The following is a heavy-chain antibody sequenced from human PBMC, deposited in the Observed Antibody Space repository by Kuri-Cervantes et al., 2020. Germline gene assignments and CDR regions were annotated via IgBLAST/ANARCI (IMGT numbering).Heavy chain of an antibody. CDR1: GFTFDDYA. Sequence: GGSLRLSCAASGFTFDDYAMHWVRQAPGKGLEWVSGISWNSGTIGYADSLKGRFTISRDNAKNSLYLQMNSLRAEDTAVYYCGTYYDSSGYHGGFDYWGQGTLVTVSS. D-gene: IGHD3-22*01. CDR2: ISWNSGTI. CDR3: GTYYDSSGYHGGFDY. V-gene: IGHV3-9*01. J-gene: IGHJ4*02.